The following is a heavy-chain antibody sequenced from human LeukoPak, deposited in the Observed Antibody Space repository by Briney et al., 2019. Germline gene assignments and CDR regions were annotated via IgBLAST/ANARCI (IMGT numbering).Heavy chain of an antibody. CDR1: GFTFRTHA. Sequence: PGRSLTLSCSASGFTFRTHAMHWIRQAPGKGLEWVAMVWMGGENKFYGDSVRGRFTISRHDSSSRLYLHMCSLRADDTALYYCSIDTPGSGWAFWSWGQGARVTVSS. J-gene: IGHJ5*02. D-gene: IGHD6-19*01. CDR3: SIDTPGSGWAFWS. CDR2: VWMGGENK. V-gene: IGHV3-33*01.